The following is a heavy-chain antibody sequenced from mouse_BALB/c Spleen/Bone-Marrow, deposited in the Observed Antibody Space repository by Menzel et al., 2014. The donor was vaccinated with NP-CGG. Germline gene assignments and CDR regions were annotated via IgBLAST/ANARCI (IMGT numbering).Heavy chain of an antibody. CDR1: GISLTSYG. V-gene: IGHV2-9*02. CDR3: ARDNGYYVDYAMDY. J-gene: IGHJ4*01. D-gene: IGHD2-3*01. Sequence: VKLMESGPGLVAPSQSLSITCTVSGISLTSYGVHWVRQPPGKGLEWLGVIWAGGSTNYNSALMSRLSISKDNSKSQVFLKMNSLQTDDTAMYYCARDNGYYVDYAMDYWGQGTSVTVSS. CDR2: IWAGGST.